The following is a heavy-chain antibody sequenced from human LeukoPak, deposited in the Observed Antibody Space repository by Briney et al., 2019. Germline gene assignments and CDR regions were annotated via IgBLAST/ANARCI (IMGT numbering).Heavy chain of an antibody. CDR2: ISAYNGDT. Sequence: GASVKVSCKASSYTFPSSGIIWVRQAPGQGLEWMGRISAYNGDTNYAQKFQGRVTMITDTSTSTAYMELRSLTFDDTAVYYCAGEVEGSSSTIRWFDPWGQGTLVTVSS. CDR3: AGEVEGSSSTIRWFDP. D-gene: IGHD6-13*01. J-gene: IGHJ5*02. CDR1: SYTFPSSG. V-gene: IGHV1-18*01.